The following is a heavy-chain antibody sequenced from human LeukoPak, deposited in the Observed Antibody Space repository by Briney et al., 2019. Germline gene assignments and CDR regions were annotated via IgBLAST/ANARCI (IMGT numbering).Heavy chain of an antibody. CDR2: INHSGRT. J-gene: IGHJ5*02. Sequence: SETLSLTCAVYGASFSDYYWSWIRQLPGKGLERIGEINHSGRTNYNPSPKSRVTISLDTSKNQFSRKLSSVTAADTAVYYCARGQSLGSYNWFDPWGQGTLVTVSS. CDR3: ARGQSLGSYNWFDP. D-gene: IGHD6-19*01. CDR1: GASFSDYY. V-gene: IGHV4-34*01.